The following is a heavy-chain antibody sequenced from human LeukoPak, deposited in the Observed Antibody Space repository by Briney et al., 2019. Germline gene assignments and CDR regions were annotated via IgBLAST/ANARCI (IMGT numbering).Heavy chain of an antibody. CDR3: AKSARYCSSTSCSPGGDY. Sequence: PGGSLRLSCAASGFTFSSYAMSWVRQAPRKGLEWVSAISGSGGSTYYADSVKGRFTISRDNSKNTLYLQMNSLRAEDTAVYYCAKSARYCSSTSCSPGGDYWGQGTLVTVSS. CDR2: ISGSGGST. J-gene: IGHJ4*02. D-gene: IGHD2-2*01. V-gene: IGHV3-23*01. CDR1: GFTFSSYA.